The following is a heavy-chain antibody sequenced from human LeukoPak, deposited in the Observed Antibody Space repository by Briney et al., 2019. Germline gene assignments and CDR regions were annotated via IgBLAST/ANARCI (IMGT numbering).Heavy chain of an antibody. J-gene: IGHJ4*02. CDR2: TSAYNGNT. CDR1: GNTLTSYG. CDR3: ARDRSRSSSLVTTMPAGC. V-gene: IGHV1-18*01. Sequence: ASEKVSCKASGNTLTSYGISRVRQATGQGLEWMGCTSAYNGNTNYAQKLQGRVTMTTDTSTSTAYMELRSLRSDDTAVYYCARDRSRSSSLVTTMPAGCWGQGTLVTVSS. D-gene: IGHD2-21*02.